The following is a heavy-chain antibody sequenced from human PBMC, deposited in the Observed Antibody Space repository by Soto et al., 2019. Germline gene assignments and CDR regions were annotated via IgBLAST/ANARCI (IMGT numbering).Heavy chain of an antibody. CDR2: IYYSGST. D-gene: IGHD3-16*01. CDR1: GGSISSSSYY. CDR3: SRGRDPHKGGRT. V-gene: IGHV4-39*07. Sequence: SETLSLTCIVSGGSISSSSYYWGWIRQPPGKGLEWIGSIYYSGSTYYNPSLKSRVTISVDTSKNQFSLKLTSVTAADTAVYFCSRGRDPHKGGRTWGQGTLVTVSS. J-gene: IGHJ5*02.